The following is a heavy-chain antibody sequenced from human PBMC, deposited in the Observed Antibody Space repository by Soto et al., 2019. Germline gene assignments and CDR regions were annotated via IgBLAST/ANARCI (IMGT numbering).Heavy chain of an antibody. CDR1: GFTFSKFW. J-gene: IGHJ4*02. V-gene: IGHV3-7*05. CDR3: ASRYLEYCTSATCSAPYDY. D-gene: IGHD2-2*01. Sequence: GGSLRLSCVSSGFTFSKFWMSLVRQAPGKGLEWVATIKQDGSEKYYVDSVKGRFTISRDNAKNSLFLQMNYLRAEDTAVYYCASRYLEYCTSATCSAPYDYWGQGTLVTVSS. CDR2: IKQDGSEK.